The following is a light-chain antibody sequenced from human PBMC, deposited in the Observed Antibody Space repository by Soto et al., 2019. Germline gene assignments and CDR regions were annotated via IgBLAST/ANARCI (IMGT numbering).Light chain of an antibody. V-gene: IGKV3-20*01. Sequence: EIVMTQSPATLSVSPGETATLSCRASQSLTSYLAWYQQKPGQAPRLLIYGASSRATGIPDRFSGSGSATDFTLTISRLEPEDFAVYYCQQYGTSPPLTFGGGTKVDIK. J-gene: IGKJ4*01. CDR1: QSLTSY. CDR2: GAS. CDR3: QQYGTSPPLT.